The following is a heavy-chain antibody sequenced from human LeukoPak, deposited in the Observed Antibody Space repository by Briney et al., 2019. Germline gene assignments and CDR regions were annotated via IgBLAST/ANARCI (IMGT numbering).Heavy chain of an antibody. V-gene: IGHV4-61*01. CDR3: ARGASMVRGVITPFDY. CDR2: IYYSGST. D-gene: IGHD3-10*01. CDR1: GVSVSSGSYY. J-gene: IGHJ4*02. Sequence: SETLSLTCTVSGVSVSSGSYYWSWIRQPPGKGLEWIGYIYYSGSTYYNPSLKSRVTISVDRSKNQFSLKLSSVTAADTAVYYCARGASMVRGVITPFDYWGQGTLVTVSS.